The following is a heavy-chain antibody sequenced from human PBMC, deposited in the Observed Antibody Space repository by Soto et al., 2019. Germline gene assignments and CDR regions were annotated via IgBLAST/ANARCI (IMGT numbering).Heavy chain of an antibody. CDR2: INPNSGDT. CDR3: ARERYTGYVVFDF. V-gene: IGHV1-2*02. D-gene: IGHD5-12*01. Sequence: QVQLLQSGVEVKRPGASVQVSCKASGYTFTNHYIHWVRQAPGQGLAWMGWINPNSGDTNFAQKFQGRVTMTRDTSIITAYMELSRLKSDGTAVYYCARERYTGYVVFDFWGQGTLVTGAS. J-gene: IGHJ4*02. CDR1: GYTFTNHY.